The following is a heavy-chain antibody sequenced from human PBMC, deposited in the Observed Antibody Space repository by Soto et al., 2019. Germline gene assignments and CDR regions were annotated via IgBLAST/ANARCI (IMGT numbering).Heavy chain of an antibody. CDR1: GFTFSSYA. D-gene: IGHD6-13*01. Sequence: GGSLRLSCAASGFTFSSYAMSWVRQAPGKGLEWVSAISGSGGSTYYADSVKGRFTISRDNSKNTLYLQMNSLRAEDTAVYYCAKATPKSIAAAGIYFDYWGQGTLVTVSS. J-gene: IGHJ4*02. V-gene: IGHV3-23*01. CDR3: AKATPKSIAAAGIYFDY. CDR2: ISGSGGST.